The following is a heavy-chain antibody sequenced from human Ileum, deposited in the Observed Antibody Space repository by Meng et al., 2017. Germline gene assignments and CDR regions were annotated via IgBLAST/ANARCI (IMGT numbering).Heavy chain of an antibody. CDR1: GGSFSGYY. D-gene: IGHD3-10*01. V-gene: IGHV4-34*01. Sequence: QVQLQHWGAGLLKPSETLSLTCAVYGGSFSGYYWTWIRQPPGKGLEWIGEIHHSGSTNYNPSLKSRVTMSIDTSKIQFSLELSSVTAADADVYYCARYGGSGSYWHFDPWGRGTLVTVSS. CDR2: IHHSGST. CDR3: ARYGGSGSYWHFDP. J-gene: IGHJ2*01.